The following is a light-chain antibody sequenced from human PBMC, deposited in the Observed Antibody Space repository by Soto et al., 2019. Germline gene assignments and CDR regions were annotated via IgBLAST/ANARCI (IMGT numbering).Light chain of an antibody. J-gene: IGKJ1*01. CDR3: QQFDSSVT. CDR1: LSVSSTF. V-gene: IGKV3-20*01. CDR2: GAS. Sequence: EIVLTQSPGSLSLSPGERGTISCRASLSVSSTFFAWYQPRPGQAPRLLMYGASSRATGIPERFSGSGSGTHFTLTISRLEPEDFAVYYCQQFDSSVTFGQGTKVEIK.